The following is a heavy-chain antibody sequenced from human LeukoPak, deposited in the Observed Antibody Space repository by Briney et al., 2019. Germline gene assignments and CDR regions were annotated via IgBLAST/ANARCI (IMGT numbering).Heavy chain of an antibody. CDR2: ISSSSSTI. Sequence: GGSLRLSCAASGFTFSSYSMNWVRQAPGKGLEGVSYISSSSSTIYYADSVKGRFTISRDNAKNSLYLQMNSLRAEDTAVYYCARGSHVVVVAAPWFDPWGQGTLVTVSS. J-gene: IGHJ5*02. D-gene: IGHD2-15*01. V-gene: IGHV3-48*01. CDR3: ARGSHVVVVAAPWFDP. CDR1: GFTFSSYS.